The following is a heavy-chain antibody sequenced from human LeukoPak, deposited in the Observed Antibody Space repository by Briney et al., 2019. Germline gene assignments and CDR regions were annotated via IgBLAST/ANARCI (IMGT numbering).Heavy chain of an antibody. CDR1: GGSFSGYY. CDR2: INHSGST. CDR3: AREEGTVTTVFRADAFDI. Sequence: SETLSLTCAVYGGSFSGYYWSWIRQPPGKGLEWIGEINHSGSTNYNPSLKSRVTISVDTSKNQFSLKLSSVTAADTAVYYCAREEGTVTTVFRADAFDIWAQGTMVTVSS. V-gene: IGHV4-34*01. J-gene: IGHJ3*02. D-gene: IGHD4-17*01.